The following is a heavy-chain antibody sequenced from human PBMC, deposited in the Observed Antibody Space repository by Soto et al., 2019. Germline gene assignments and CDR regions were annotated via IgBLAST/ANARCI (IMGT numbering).Heavy chain of an antibody. D-gene: IGHD5-18*01. V-gene: IGHV4-34*01. J-gene: IGHJ4*02. CDR3: ARGRTWIQLWFNAPFDY. CDR2: INHSGST. CDR1: GGSFSGYD. Sequence: SETLSLTYAVYGGSFSGYDWSWIRQPPGKGLEWIGEINHSGSTNYNPSLKSRVTISVDTSKNQFSLKLSSVTAADTAVYYCARGRTWIQLWFNAPFDYWGQGTLVIVSS.